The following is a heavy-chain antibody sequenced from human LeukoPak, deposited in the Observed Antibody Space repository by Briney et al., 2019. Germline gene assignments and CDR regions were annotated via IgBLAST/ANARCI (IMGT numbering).Heavy chain of an antibody. V-gene: IGHV3-66*01. Sequence: GGSLRLSCAASGFTVSSNYMSWVRQAPGKGLEWVSVIYSGGSTYYADSVKGRFTISRDNSKNTLYLQMNSLRAEDTAVYYCARESIAARQDWGLADYWGQGTLVTVSS. J-gene: IGHJ4*02. CDR1: GFTVSSNY. D-gene: IGHD6-6*01. CDR3: ARESIAARQDWGLADY. CDR2: IYSGGST.